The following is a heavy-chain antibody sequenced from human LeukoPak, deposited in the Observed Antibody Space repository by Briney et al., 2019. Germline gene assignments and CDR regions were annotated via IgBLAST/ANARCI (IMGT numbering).Heavy chain of an antibody. J-gene: IGHJ3*02. Sequence: SVKVSCKASGGTFSSYAISWVRQAPGQGLEWMGGIIPIFGTANYAQKFQGRVTITADESTSTAYMELSSLRSEATAVYYCATGTGTTGTTQDAVAICGLGETVSVSS. D-gene: IGHD1-1*01. CDR1: GGTFSSYA. V-gene: IGHV1-69*13. CDR3: ATGTGTTGTTQDAVAI. CDR2: IIPIFGTA.